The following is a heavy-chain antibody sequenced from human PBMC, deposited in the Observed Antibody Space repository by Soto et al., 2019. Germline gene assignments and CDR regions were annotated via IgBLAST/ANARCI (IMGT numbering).Heavy chain of an antibody. V-gene: IGHV6-1*01. CDR2: TYYRSKWYN. CDR3: ARDRRYFDWLSSLRINAFDI. CDR1: RDSVSSNSAA. D-gene: IGHD3-9*01. Sequence: SQTLSLTCAISRDSVSSNSAAWNWIRQSPSRGLEWLGRTYYRSKWYNDYAVSVKSRITINPDTSKNQFSLQLNSVTPEDTAVYYCARDRRYFDWLSSLRINAFDIWGQGTMVTVSS. J-gene: IGHJ3*02.